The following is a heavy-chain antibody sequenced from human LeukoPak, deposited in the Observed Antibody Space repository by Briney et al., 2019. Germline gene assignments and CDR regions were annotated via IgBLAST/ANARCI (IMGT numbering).Heavy chain of an antibody. J-gene: IGHJ4*02. D-gene: IGHD3-22*01. CDR2: IYYSGST. Sequence: SETLSPTCTVSGGSFSSYYWSWIRQPPGMGLEWIGYIYYSGSTNYNPSLKSRVTISVDTSKNQFSLKLRSVTAADTAVYYCARVTGYMIEDYFDYWGQGTLVTVSS. CDR3: ARVTGYMIEDYFDY. CDR1: GGSFSSYY. V-gene: IGHV4-59*01.